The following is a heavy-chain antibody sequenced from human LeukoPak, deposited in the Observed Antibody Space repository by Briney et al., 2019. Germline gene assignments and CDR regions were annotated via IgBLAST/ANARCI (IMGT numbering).Heavy chain of an antibody. V-gene: IGHV3-21*01. CDR2: ISGSGSDI. CDR1: GXTFSTFS. D-gene: IGHD1-7*01. Sequence: GGSLRLSCAASGXTFSTFSMNWVRQTPGKGLEWVSAISGSGSDIYYADSVKGQFTISRDNPKRSLYLQMNSLRAEDTAVYYCARRTFPNDAFDVWGQGTVVTVSS. CDR3: ARRTFPNDAFDV. J-gene: IGHJ3*01.